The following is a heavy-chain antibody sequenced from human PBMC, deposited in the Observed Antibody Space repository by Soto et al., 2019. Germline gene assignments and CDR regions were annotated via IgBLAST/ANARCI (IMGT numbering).Heavy chain of an antibody. J-gene: IGHJ3*02. V-gene: IGHV3-48*02. CDR1: GFTFSAYS. CDR2: INGNSNSI. CDR3: ASPALDI. Sequence: GGSLRLSCTASGFTFSAYSMNWVRQAPGKGLEWLAYINGNSNSIDYADSVQGRFSISRDNAKNSLYLQMNTLRDEDTAVYYCASPALDIWGQGTMVTVSS.